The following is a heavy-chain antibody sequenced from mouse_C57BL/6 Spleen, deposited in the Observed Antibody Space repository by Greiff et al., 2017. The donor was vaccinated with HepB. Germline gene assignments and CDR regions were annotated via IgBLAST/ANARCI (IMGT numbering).Heavy chain of an antibody. V-gene: IGHV5-6*01. J-gene: IGHJ2*01. CDR3: ARHRGNGYDPKGYFDY. CDR2: ISSGGSYT. Sequence: EVQLVESGGDLVKPGGSLKLSCAASGFTFSSYGMSWVRQTPDKRLEWVATISSGGSYTYYPDSVKGRFTISRDNAKNTLYLQMSSLKSEDTAMYYCARHRGNGYDPKGYFDYWGQGTTLSLL. CDR1: GFTFSSYG. D-gene: IGHD2-2*01.